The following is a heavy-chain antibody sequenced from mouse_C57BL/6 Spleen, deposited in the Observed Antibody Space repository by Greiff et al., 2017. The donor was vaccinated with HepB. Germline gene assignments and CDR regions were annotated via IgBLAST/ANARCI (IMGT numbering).Heavy chain of an antibody. V-gene: IGHV1-4*01. CDR3: ARGRSSYGYYAMDY. J-gene: IGHJ4*01. CDR1: GYTFTSYT. Sequence: VQLQQSGADLARPGASVKMSCKASGYTFTSYTMHWVKQRPGQGLEWIGYINPSSGYTKYNQKFKDKATLTADKSSSTAYMQLTSLTSEDSAVYYCARGRSSYGYYAMDYWGQGTSVTVSS. CDR2: INPSSGYT. D-gene: IGHD1-1*01.